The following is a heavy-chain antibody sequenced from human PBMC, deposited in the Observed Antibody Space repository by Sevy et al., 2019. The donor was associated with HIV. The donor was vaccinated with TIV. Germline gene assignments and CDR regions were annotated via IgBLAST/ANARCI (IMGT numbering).Heavy chain of an antibody. J-gene: IGHJ6*02. V-gene: IGHV4-34*01. Sequence: SETLSLTCAVYGGSFSGYYWSWIRQPPGKGLEWIGEINHSGSTNYNPSLKSRVTISVDTSKNQFSLKLSSVTAADTAVYYCARGGGSSSWGGYYYGMDVWGQRTTVTVSS. D-gene: IGHD6-6*01. CDR3: ARGGGSSSWGGYYYGMDV. CDR2: INHSGST. CDR1: GGSFSGYY.